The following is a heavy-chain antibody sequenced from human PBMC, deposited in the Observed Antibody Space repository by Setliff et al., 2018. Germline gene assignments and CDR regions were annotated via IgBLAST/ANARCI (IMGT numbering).Heavy chain of an antibody. CDR2: ISVYNGDT. V-gene: IGHV1-18*01. CDR1: GYTFRNYA. J-gene: IGHJ4*02. D-gene: IGHD5-18*01. CDR3: ARAPSVELVTIRTNSWFTY. Sequence: GASVKVSCKASGYTFRNYAFAWMRQAPGQGLEWVGWISVYNGDTNYAQKFQGRVTLTTDTSTSTAYMELRSLTSDDSAFYYCARAPSVELVTIRTNSWFTYWGQGTLVTVSS.